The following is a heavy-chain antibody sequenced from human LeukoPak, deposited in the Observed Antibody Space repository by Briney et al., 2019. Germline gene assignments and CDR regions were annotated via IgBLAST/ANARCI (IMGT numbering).Heavy chain of an antibody. Sequence: GGSLRLSCADSGFTFSSSSMNWVRQAPGKGLEWVSYISSSSSNIFYADSVKGRFTISRDNAKNSLYLQVNSLRDEDTAVYYCARSRNYFDYWGQGTLVTVSS. V-gene: IGHV3-48*02. CDR3: ARSRNYFDY. J-gene: IGHJ4*02. CDR1: GFTFSSSS. D-gene: IGHD1-1*01. CDR2: ISSSSSNI.